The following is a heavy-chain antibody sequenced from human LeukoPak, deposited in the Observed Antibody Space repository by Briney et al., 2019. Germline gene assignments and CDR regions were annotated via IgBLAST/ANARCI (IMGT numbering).Heavy chain of an antibody. V-gene: IGHV3-20*01. CDR2: INWNGGST. D-gene: IGHD3-16*01. CDR1: GFTFDDYG. J-gene: IGHJ4*02. Sequence: PGGSLRLSCAASGFTFDDYGMSWVRQAPGKGLEWVSGINWNGGSTGYVDSVKGRFTISRDSAKNSLHLQMNSLRGEDTALYHCARDLDYGAGYWGQGTLVTVSS. CDR3: ARDLDYGAGY.